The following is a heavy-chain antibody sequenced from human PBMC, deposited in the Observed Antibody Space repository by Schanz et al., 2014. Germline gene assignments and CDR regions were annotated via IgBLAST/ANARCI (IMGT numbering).Heavy chain of an antibody. CDR3: ARIGGSVFDY. J-gene: IGHJ4*02. CDR2: VSRSTPDI. D-gene: IGHD3-10*01. CDR1: GFGFSSYS. V-gene: IGHV3-21*04. Sequence: EVQLVESGGGLIQPGGSLRLSCAASGFGFSSYSMNWVRQAPGKGLEWVSYVSRSTPDIYYADSVKGRFTISRDNSKNSLYLQMNSLRAEDTAVYYCARIGGSVFDYWAQGTLXTVSS.